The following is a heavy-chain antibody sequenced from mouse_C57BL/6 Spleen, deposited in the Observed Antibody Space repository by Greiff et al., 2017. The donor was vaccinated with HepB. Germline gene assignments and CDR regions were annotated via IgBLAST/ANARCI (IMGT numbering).Heavy chain of an antibody. Sequence: VQLQQSGAELVRPGSSVKLSCKASGYTFTSYWMHWVKQRPIQGLEWIGNIDPSDSETHYNQKFKDKATLTVDKSSSTAYMQLSSLPSEDSAVYYCARSGYYGSRGGYYAMDYWGQGTSVTVSS. CDR3: ARSGYYGSRGGYYAMDY. V-gene: IGHV1-52*01. CDR1: GYTFTSYW. CDR2: IDPSDSET. J-gene: IGHJ4*01. D-gene: IGHD1-1*01.